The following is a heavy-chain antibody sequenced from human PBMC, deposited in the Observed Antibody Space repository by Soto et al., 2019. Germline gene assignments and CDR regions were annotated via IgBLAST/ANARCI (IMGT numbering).Heavy chain of an antibody. J-gene: IGHJ4*02. Sequence: QVQLQESGPGLVKPSETLSLTCTVSGGSISSYDWSWIRQPPGKGLEWIGYIYYSGSTNYNPYLKSRVTISVDTSKNQFSLKLSSVTAADTAVYYCARPWGDYVCDYWGQGTLVTVSS. D-gene: IGHD3-16*01. CDR3: ARPWGDYVCDY. V-gene: IGHV4-59*08. CDR2: IYYSGST. CDR1: GGSISSYD.